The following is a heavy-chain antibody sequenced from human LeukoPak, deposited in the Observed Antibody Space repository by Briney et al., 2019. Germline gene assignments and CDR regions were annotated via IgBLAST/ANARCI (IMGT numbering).Heavy chain of an antibody. Sequence: ASVKVSCKASGHTFTGYYMHWVRQAPGQGLEWMGWINPNSGDTNYAQNFLGRVTMTRDTSISTAYMELSRLTSDDTAMYYCASALRGYCSSTSCYLIDYWGQGSLVTVSS. V-gene: IGHV1-2*02. CDR3: ASALRGYCSSTSCYLIDY. D-gene: IGHD2-2*01. CDR2: INPNSGDT. J-gene: IGHJ4*02. CDR1: GHTFTGYY.